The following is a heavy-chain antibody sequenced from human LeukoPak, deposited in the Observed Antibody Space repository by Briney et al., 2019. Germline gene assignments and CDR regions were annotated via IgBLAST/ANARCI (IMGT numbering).Heavy chain of an antibody. V-gene: IGHV4-39*01. CDR1: GGSISSSSYY. J-gene: IGHJ4*02. Sequence: PSETLSLTCTVSGGSISSSSYYWGWIRQPPGKGLEWIGSIYYSGSTYYNPSLKSRVTISVDTSKNQFSLKLSSVTAADTAVYYCARWVGRWLQFCAATTDYWGQGTLVTVSS. CDR2: IYYSGST. D-gene: IGHD5-24*01. CDR3: ARWVGRWLQFCAATTDY.